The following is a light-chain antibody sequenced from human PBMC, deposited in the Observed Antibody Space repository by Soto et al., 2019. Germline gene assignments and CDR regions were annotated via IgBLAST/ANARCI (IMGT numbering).Light chain of an antibody. CDR2: AAS. J-gene: IGKJ5*01. CDR1: QSVSGSY. CDR3: QQYDTSVIT. V-gene: IGKV3-20*01. Sequence: EIVLTQSPGTLSLSPGERATLSCRASQSVSGSYLAWYQLKPGQAPRLLIYAASTRATGISDRFSGSGSGTDFTLTISRLEPEDFAVYSCQQYDTSVITFGQGTRLEIK.